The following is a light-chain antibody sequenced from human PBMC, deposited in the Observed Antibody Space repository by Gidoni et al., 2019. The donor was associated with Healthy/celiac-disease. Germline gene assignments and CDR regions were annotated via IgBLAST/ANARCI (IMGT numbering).Light chain of an antibody. Sequence: DIPMTQSPSTLSASVGDSVTITCRASQSISRWFAWYQQKPGKAPKLLIYDASSLESGVPSRFSGSGSGTEFTLTISSLQPDDFATYYCQQYNSYPWTFGQGTKVEIK. J-gene: IGKJ1*01. CDR3: QQYNSYPWT. CDR1: QSISRW. CDR2: DAS. V-gene: IGKV1-5*01.